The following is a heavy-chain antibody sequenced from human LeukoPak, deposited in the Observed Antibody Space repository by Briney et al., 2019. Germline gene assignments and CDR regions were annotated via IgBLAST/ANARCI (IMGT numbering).Heavy chain of an antibody. Sequence: ASVTVSCKASGYTFTDYYMHWVRQAPGQGLEWMGWINPNSGGTNYAQKFQGRVTMTRDTSISTAYMELSRLRSDDTAVYYCARSLLIRDNYDREHSYGYWGQGTLVTVSS. CDR1: GYTFTDYY. V-gene: IGHV1-2*02. D-gene: IGHD3-22*01. CDR2: INPNSGGT. J-gene: IGHJ4*02. CDR3: ARSLLIRDNYDREHSYGY.